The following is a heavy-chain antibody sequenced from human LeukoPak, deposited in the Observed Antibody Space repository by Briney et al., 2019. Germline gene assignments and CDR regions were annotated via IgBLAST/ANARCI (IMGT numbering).Heavy chain of an antibody. CDR3: ASLAAAGTVRDY. D-gene: IGHD6-13*01. V-gene: IGHV4-4*07. CDR1: GGSISSYY. Sequence: PSETLSLTCTVSGGSISSYYWSWIRQPAGKGLEWIGRIYTSGSTNYNPSLRSRVTMSVDTSKNQFSLKLSSVTAADTAVYYCASLAAAGTVRDYWGQGTLVTVSS. CDR2: IYTSGST. J-gene: IGHJ4*02.